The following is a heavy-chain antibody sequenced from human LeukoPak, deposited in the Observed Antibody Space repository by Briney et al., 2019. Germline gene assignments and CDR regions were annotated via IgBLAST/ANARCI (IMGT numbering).Heavy chain of an antibody. Sequence: PSETLSLTCTVSGGSVSNSDYYWSWIRQPPGKGLEWIGYIYSSGNTNYSPSLKSRVTISLDTSKNQLSLKLSSVTAADTAVYYCASRYYDGSGYHIGFDYWGQGTLVIVSS. CDR2: IYSSGNT. CDR3: ASRYYDGSGYHIGFDY. CDR1: GGSVSNSDYY. V-gene: IGHV4-61*08. D-gene: IGHD3-22*01. J-gene: IGHJ4*02.